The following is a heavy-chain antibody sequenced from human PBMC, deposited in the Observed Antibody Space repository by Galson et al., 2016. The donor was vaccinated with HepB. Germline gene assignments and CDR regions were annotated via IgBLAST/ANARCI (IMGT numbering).Heavy chain of an antibody. J-gene: IGHJ4*02. D-gene: IGHD4-11*01. Sequence: SLRLSCAVSGFTLSSSAMSWVRQAPGKGLEWVSAIGAYDEGTYYGDSVRGRFTISRDNSKNTVYLQMNSLRAEDTAIYYCATGGDYDNWGQGTLVTVSS. CDR2: IGAYDEGT. CDR3: ATGGDYDN. V-gene: IGHV3-23*01. CDR1: GFTLSSSA.